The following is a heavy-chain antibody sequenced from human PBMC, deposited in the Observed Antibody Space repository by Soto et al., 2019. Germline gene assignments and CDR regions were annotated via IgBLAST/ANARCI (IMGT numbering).Heavy chain of an antibody. D-gene: IGHD2-15*01. V-gene: IGHV3-23*01. CDR2: VTNAGGIT. Sequence: GGSLRLSCVASGFTFTSYAMTWVRQLPGKGLEWVSSVTNAGGITHYANSVKGRFTTSRDNSKNTVYLQMNSLRAEDTAIYYCAKIYRSCTYSNCYSRSPPDSWGQGTLVTVSS. J-gene: IGHJ5*01. CDR3: AKIYRSCTYSNCYSRSPPDS. CDR1: GFTFTSYA.